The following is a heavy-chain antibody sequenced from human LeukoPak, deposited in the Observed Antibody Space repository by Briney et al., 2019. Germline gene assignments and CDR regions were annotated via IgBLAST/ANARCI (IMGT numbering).Heavy chain of an antibody. CDR3: ARYRYQLLHYYYYYYMDV. D-gene: IGHD2-2*01. V-gene: IGHV3-7*01. Sequence: GGSLRLSCAASGFTFSSYWMSWVRQAPGKGLEWVANIKQDGSEKYYVDSVKGRFTISGDNAKNSLYLQMNSLRAEDTAVYYCARYRYQLLHYYYYYYMDVWGKGTTVTISS. CDR1: GFTFSSYW. J-gene: IGHJ6*03. CDR2: IKQDGSEK.